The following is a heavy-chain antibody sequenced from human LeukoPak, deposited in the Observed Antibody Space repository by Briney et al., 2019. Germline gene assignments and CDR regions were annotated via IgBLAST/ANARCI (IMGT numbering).Heavy chain of an antibody. CDR1: AGSISSGGYS. CDR2: IYHSGST. Sequence: SETLSLTCAVSAGSISSGGYSWSWIRQPPGKGLEWIGYIYHSGSTYYNPSLKSRVTISVDRSKNQFSLKLSSVTAADTAVYYCARTEYSKTIDYWGQGTLVTVSS. D-gene: IGHD6-6*01. V-gene: IGHV4-30-2*01. CDR3: ARTEYSKTIDY. J-gene: IGHJ4*02.